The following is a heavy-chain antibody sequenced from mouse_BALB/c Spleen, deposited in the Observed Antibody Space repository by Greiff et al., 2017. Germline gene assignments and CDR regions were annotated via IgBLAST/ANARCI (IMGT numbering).Heavy chain of an antibody. J-gene: IGHJ2*01. D-gene: IGHD2-4*01. CDR2: ISYSGST. V-gene: IGHV3-2*02. Sequence: EVKVEESGPGLVKPSQSLSLTCTVTGYSITSDYAWNWIRQFPGNKLEWMGYISYSGSTSYNPSLKSRISITRDTSKNQFFLQLNSVTTEDTATYYCARWGDYADYWGQGTTLTVSS. CDR3: ARWGDYADY. CDR1: GYSITSDYA.